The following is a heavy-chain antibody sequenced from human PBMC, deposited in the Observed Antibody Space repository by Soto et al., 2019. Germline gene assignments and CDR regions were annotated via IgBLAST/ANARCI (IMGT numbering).Heavy chain of an antibody. Sequence: QVQPQESGPGLVQPSQTLSLTCSVSGDPVSSGSYYWTWVRQHPVKGLEWSGYIYHTGNTYYNSSLQSRLIMSITTSKNQSSLHLSSVTAADTAVYFCAAKLGTTHYFDFWGQGSLVAVSS. CDR2: IYHTGNT. CDR3: AAKLGTTHYFDF. CDR1: GDPVSSGSYY. D-gene: IGHD7-27*01. V-gene: IGHV4-31*03. J-gene: IGHJ4*02.